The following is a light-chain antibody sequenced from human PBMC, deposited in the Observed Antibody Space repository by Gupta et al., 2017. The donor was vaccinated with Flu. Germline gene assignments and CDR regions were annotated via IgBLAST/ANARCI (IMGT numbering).Light chain of an antibody. Sequence: ITISCTGTSSDVGGYNHVSWYQQDPGKAPKLMIYEVSNRPSGVSNRFSGSKSGNTASRTISGLQAEDEAHYYCSSYTSSSTHWVFGGGTKLTVL. J-gene: IGLJ3*02. CDR3: SSYTSSSTHWV. V-gene: IGLV2-14*01. CDR1: SSDVGGYNH. CDR2: EVS.